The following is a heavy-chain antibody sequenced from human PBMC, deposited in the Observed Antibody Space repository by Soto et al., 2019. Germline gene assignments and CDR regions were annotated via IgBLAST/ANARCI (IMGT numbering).Heavy chain of an antibody. V-gene: IGHV3-23*01. J-gene: IGHJ4*02. D-gene: IGHD2-15*01. CDR3: ANGCGGTCYSRIHY. Sequence: EVQLLESGGGLVQPGGSLRLSCAASGFTFSSYAMSWVRQAPGKGLEWVSGISDSGGSTYYADSVKGRFTISRDNSKNTLYLQMNSLRDEDTAVYYCANGCGGTCYSRIHYGGQGTLFTVSS. CDR1: GFTFSSYA. CDR2: ISDSGGST.